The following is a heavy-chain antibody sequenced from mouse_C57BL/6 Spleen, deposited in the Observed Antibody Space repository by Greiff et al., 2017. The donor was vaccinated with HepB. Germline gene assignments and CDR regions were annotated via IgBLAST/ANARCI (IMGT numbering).Heavy chain of an antibody. J-gene: IGHJ1*03. CDR1: GYTFTSYW. CDR3: AREYGYDGGRYFDV. V-gene: IGHV1-52*01. CDR2: IDPSDSET. Sequence: QVQLQQPGAELVRPGSSVKLSCKASGYTFTSYWMHWVKQRPIQGLEWIGNIDPSDSETHYNQKFKDKATLTVDKSSSTAYMQLSSLTSEDSAVYYCAREYGYDGGRYFDVWGTGTTVTVSS. D-gene: IGHD2-2*01.